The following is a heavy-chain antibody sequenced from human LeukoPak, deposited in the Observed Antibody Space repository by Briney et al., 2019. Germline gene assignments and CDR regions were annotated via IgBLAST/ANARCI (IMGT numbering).Heavy chain of an antibody. CDR2: IYYSGST. J-gene: IGHJ4*02. V-gene: IGHV4-59*01. CDR1: GGSISSYY. Sequence: SETLSLTCTVSGGSISSYYWSWIRQPPGEGLEWIGYIYYSGSTNYNPSLKSRVTISVDTSKNQFSLKLSSVTAADTAVYYCARNHGGDTAIDYWGQGTLVTVSS. D-gene: IGHD5-18*01. CDR3: ARNHGGDTAIDY.